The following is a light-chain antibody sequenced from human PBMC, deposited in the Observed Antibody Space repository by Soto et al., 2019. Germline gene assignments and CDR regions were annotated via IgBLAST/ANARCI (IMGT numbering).Light chain of an antibody. V-gene: IGLV2-14*01. CDR2: DVS. CDR1: SSDVGGYDY. Sequence: QSVLTQPASVSGSPGQSIAISCTGTSSDVGGYDYVSWYQQHPGKAPKLMIYDVSNRPSGVSNRFSGSKSDNTASLTISGLQAEDEDEYYCSSYTSSSTYVFGTGTKVTVL. CDR3: SSYTSSSTYV. J-gene: IGLJ1*01.